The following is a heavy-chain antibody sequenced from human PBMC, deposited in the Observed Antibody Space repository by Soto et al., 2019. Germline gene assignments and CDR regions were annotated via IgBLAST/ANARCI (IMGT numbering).Heavy chain of an antibody. CDR3: ARVEHSGYCSSLSPGAYYYYYMDV. J-gene: IGHJ6*03. Sequence: SETLSLTCTVSGGSISSYYWSWIRQPPGKGLEWIGYIYYSGSTNYNPSLKSRVTISVDTSKNQFSLKLSSVTAADTAVYYCARVEHSGYCSSLSPGAYYYYYMDVWGKGTTVTVS. V-gene: IGHV4-59*01. CDR1: GGSISSYY. CDR2: IYYSGST. D-gene: IGHD6-13*01.